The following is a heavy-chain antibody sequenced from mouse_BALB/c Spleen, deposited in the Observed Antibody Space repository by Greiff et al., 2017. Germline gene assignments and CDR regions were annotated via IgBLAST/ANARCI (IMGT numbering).Heavy chain of an antibody. J-gene: IGHJ2*01. D-gene: IGHD4-1*01. V-gene: IGHV5-12-1*01. Sequence: EVMLVESGGGLVKPGGSLKLSCAASGFAFSSYDMSWVRQTPEKRLEWVAYISSGGGSTYYPDTVKGRFTISRDNDKNTLYLQMSSLKSEDTAMYYCASQTGHFDYWGQGTTLTVSS. CDR3: ASQTGHFDY. CDR1: GFAFSSYD. CDR2: ISSGGGST.